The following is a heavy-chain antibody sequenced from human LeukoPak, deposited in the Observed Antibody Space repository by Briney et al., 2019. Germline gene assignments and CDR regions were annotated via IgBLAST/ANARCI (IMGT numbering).Heavy chain of an antibody. Sequence: PGGSLRLSCAASGFTFSTYWMSWVRQAPGKGLEWVANIKQDGSAKYYVASVKGRFTISRDNAKNSLYLQMNSLRADDTALYYRARGPGDAPNYWGQGTLVTVSS. D-gene: IGHD2-21*02. CDR2: IKQDGSAK. CDR1: GFTFSTYW. V-gene: IGHV3-7*05. CDR3: ARGPGDAPNY. J-gene: IGHJ4*02.